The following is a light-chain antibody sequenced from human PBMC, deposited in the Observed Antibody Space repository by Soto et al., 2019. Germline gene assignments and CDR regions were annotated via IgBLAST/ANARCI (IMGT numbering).Light chain of an antibody. V-gene: IGLV2-14*01. CDR3: DSYTSDNTRV. CDR2: EVS. J-gene: IGLJ3*02. Sequence: QSVLTQPPSVSGSPGQSITISCTGTSSDVGGYNYVSWHQQHPGKAPKLMIYEVSYRPSGVSNRFSGSKSGNTASLTVSGLQAEDEADYYCDSYTSDNTRVFGGGTKRTVL. CDR1: SSDVGGYNY.